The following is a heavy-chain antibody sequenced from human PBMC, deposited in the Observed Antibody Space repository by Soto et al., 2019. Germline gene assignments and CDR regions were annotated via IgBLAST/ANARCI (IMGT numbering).Heavy chain of an antibody. CDR2: IYYSGST. CDR3: ARPRLSTGGYWFDP. V-gene: IGHV4-39*01. D-gene: IGHD3-10*01. J-gene: IGHJ5*02. Sequence: PSETLSLTYTVSGGSISSSSYYWGWIRQPPGKGLEWIGSIYYSGSTYYNPSLKSRVTISVDTSKNQFSLKLSSVTAADTAVYYCARPRLSTGGYWFDPWGQGTLVTVSS. CDR1: GGSISSSSYY.